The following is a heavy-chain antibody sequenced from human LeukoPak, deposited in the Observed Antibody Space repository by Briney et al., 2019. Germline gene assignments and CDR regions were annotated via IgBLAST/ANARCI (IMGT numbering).Heavy chain of an antibody. J-gene: IGHJ4*02. CDR3: AWSYYYGGLYY. Sequence: GASVKVSCKASGYTFTGYYMQWVRQAPGQGLEWMGRINPNSGGTDYAQNFQGRVTMTRDTSISTVYMELSSLKSNDTAVYYCAWSYYYGGLYYWGQGTLVTVSS. CDR1: GYTFTGYY. CDR2: INPNSGGT. D-gene: IGHD3-22*01. V-gene: IGHV1-2*06.